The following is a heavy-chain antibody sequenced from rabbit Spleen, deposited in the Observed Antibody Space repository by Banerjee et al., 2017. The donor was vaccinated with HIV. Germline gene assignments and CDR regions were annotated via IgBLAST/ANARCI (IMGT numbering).Heavy chain of an antibody. CDR2: IETGSSGFT. CDR3: ARDSGSYDYIDVYFNL. J-gene: IGHJ4*01. CDR1: GVSFSGNSY. D-gene: IGHD6-1*01. V-gene: IGHV1S40*01. Sequence: SLEESGGDLVKPGASLTLTCIASGVSFSGNSYMCWVRQAPGKGLEWIACIETGSSGFTYFARWAEGRFTISKTSSTTVTLQMTSLTAADTATYFCARDSGSYDYIDVYFNLWGPGTLVTVS.